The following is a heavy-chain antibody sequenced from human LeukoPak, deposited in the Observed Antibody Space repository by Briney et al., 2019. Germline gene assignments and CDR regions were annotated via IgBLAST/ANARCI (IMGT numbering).Heavy chain of an antibody. V-gene: IGHV3-23*01. CDR1: DFDFSSHA. CDR2: ISINALKT. J-gene: IGHJ4*02. D-gene: IGHD3-10*01. CDR3: GYYYGSGTYGISY. Sequence: GGSLRLSCAASDFDFSSHAMTWVRQAPGKGLEWVSAISINALKTYYGDSVKGRFIISRDSSKNTLYLQMNSLRAEDTAVYYCGYYYGSGTYGISYWGQGTLVTVSS.